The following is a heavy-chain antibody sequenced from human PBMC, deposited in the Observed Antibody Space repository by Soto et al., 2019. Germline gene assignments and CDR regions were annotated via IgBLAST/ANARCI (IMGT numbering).Heavy chain of an antibody. CDR1: GFTFSSYA. Sequence: QPGGSLRLSCAASGFTFSSYAMSWVRQAPGKGLEWVSGISESGGRTYYADSVKDRFSISRDNSKNTLYLQMNSLRAEDTAVYYCAKDPWPYPRITGATLQDVDIWGQGTMVTVSS. CDR3: AKDPWPYPRITGATLQDVDI. D-gene: IGHD1-20*01. CDR2: ISESGGRT. J-gene: IGHJ3*02. V-gene: IGHV3-23*01.